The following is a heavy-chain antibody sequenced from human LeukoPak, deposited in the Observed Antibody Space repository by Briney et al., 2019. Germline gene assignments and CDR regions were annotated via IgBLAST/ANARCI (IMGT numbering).Heavy chain of an antibody. J-gene: IGHJ3*02. D-gene: IGHD7-27*01. CDR2: IYYSGST. Sequence: SETLSLTCTVSGGSIRSYYWSWIRQPPGKGLEWIGYIYYSGSTNYNPSLKSRVTISVDTSKNQFSLKLSSVTAADTAVYYCARDGSVLGIDAFDIWGQGTMVTVSS. V-gene: IGHV4-59*01. CDR1: GGSIRSYY. CDR3: ARDGSVLGIDAFDI.